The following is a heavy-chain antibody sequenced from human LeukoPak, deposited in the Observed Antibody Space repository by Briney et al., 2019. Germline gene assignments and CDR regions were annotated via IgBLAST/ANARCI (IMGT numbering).Heavy chain of an antibody. V-gene: IGHV3-21*01. CDR2: ISSSSSYI. CDR3: ARQVAGDGHDY. CDR1: GFTSSSYS. J-gene: IGHJ4*02. Sequence: GGSLRLSCAASGFTSSSYSMNWVRQAPGKGLEWVSSISSSSSYIYYADSVKGRFTISRDNAKNSLYLQMNSLRAEDTAEYYCARQVAGDGHDYWGQGTLVTVSS. D-gene: IGHD6-19*01.